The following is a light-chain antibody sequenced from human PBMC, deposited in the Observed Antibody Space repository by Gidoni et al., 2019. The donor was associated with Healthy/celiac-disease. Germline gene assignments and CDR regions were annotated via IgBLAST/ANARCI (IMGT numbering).Light chain of an antibody. V-gene: IGKV1-9*01. J-gene: IGKJ1*01. CDR1: QGISSY. CDR2: AAS. Sequence: IQLTQSPSSLSASVGDRVTITCRASQGISSYLAWYQQKPGKAPKLLIYAASTLQSGVPSRFSGSGAGTDFTLTISSLQPEDFATYYCQQLNSYPPFGQXTKVEIK. CDR3: QQLNSYPP.